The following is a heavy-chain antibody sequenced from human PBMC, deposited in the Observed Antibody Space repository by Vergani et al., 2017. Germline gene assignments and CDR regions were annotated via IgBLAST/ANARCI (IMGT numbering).Heavy chain of an antibody. CDR2: INPSGGST. V-gene: IGHV1-46*01. CDR1: GYTFTSYY. Sequence: QVQLVQSGAEVKKPGASVKVSCKASGYTFTSYYMHWVRQAPGQGLEWMGIINPSGGSTSYAQKFQGRVTMTRDTSTSTVYMELSSLRSEDTAVYYCARSQDPEYSGYDYYYYYMDVWGKGTTVTVSS. D-gene: IGHD5-12*01. J-gene: IGHJ6*03. CDR3: ARSQDPEYSGYDYYYYYMDV.